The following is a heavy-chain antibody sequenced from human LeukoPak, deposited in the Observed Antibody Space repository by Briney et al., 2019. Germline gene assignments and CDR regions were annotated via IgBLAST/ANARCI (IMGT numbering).Heavy chain of an antibody. V-gene: IGHV3-7*01. D-gene: IGHD3-16*02. CDR1: GFTFRSYW. CDR3: ARLREITFGGVIGIDY. Sequence: GGSLRLSCAASGFTFRSYWMSWVRQAPGKGLEWVANIKQDGSEKYYADSVKGRFTISRDNAKNSLYLQMNSLRAEDTAVYYCARLREITFGGVIGIDYWGQGTLVTVSS. J-gene: IGHJ4*02. CDR2: IKQDGSEK.